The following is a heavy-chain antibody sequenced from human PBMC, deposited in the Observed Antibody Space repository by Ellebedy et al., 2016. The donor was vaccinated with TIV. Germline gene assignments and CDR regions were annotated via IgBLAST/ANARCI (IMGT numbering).Heavy chain of an antibody. Sequence: GESLKISCAASGFTFSSYSMNWVRQAPGKGLEWVSYISSSSSTIYYAESVKGRFTISRDNAKNSLYLQMNSLRDEDTAVYYCARDSGIGVIPIYGMDVWGQGTTVTVSS. CDR2: ISSSSSTI. V-gene: IGHV3-48*02. CDR3: ARDSGIGVIPIYGMDV. J-gene: IGHJ6*02. D-gene: IGHD3-10*01. CDR1: GFTFSSYS.